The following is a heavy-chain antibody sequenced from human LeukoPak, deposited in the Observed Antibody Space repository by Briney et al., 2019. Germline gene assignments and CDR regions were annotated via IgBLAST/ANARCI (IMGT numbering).Heavy chain of an antibody. Sequence: ASETLPLTCTVSGGSISSYYWSWIRQPPGKGLEWIGYIYYSGSTNYNPSLKSRVTISVDTSKNQFSLKLSSVTAADTAVYYCARVAGSDYYYYGMDVWGQGTTVTVSS. CDR1: GGSISSYY. CDR2: IYYSGST. D-gene: IGHD6-19*01. J-gene: IGHJ6*02. V-gene: IGHV4-59*01. CDR3: ARVAGSDYYYYGMDV.